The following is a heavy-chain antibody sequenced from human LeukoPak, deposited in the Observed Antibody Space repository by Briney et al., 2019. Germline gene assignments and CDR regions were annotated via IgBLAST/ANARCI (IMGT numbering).Heavy chain of an antibody. D-gene: IGHD5-12*01. V-gene: IGHV4-59*08. CDR3: ARRPGYSGYDYLFDY. CDR1: GGSISSYY. Sequence: PSETLSLTCTVSGGSISSYYWSWIRQPPGKGLEWIGYIYYSGSTNYNPSLKSRVTISVDTSKNQFSLKLSSVTAADTAVYYCARRPGYSGYDYLFDYWGQGTLVTVSS. J-gene: IGHJ4*02. CDR2: IYYSGST.